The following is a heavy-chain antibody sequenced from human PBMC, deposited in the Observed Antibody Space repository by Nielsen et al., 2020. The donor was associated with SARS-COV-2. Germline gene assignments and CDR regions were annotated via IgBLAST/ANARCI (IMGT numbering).Heavy chain of an antibody. Sequence: SETLSLTCTVSGGSISSYYWSWIRQPPGKGLEWIGYIYYSGSTNYNPSLKSRVTISVDTSKNQFSLKLSFVTAADTAVYYCSRAEGSGWQYYFDYWGQGTLVTVSS. V-gene: IGHV4-59*01. CDR1: GGSISSYY. J-gene: IGHJ4*02. CDR3: SRAEGSGWQYYFDY. CDR2: IYYSGST. D-gene: IGHD6-19*01.